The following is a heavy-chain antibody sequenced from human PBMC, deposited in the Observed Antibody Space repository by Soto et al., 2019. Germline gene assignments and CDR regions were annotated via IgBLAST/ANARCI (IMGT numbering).Heavy chain of an antibody. CDR1: GGSITSTNHY. Sequence: QVQLEQSGPGLVKPSQTLSLTCKISGGSITSTNHYWSWIRQSPREGLEWIGYIFDSGTTHYNPSFKGRVNILGDTSPSPFSLALASVTVADSAVYYFARGVSGTGGFDYWGRGTLVTVSS. CDR2: IFDSGTT. CDR3: ARGVSGTGGFDY. D-gene: IGHD2-8*02. J-gene: IGHJ4*02. V-gene: IGHV4-31*02.